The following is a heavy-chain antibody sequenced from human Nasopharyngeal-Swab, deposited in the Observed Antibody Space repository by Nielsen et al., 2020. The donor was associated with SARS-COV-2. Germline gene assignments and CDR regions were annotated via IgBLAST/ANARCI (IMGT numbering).Heavy chain of an antibody. D-gene: IGHD3-22*01. V-gene: IGHV3-21*01. Sequence: GSLKISCAASGFTFSSYSMNWVRQAPGKGLEWVSSISSSSSYIYYADSVKGRFTISRDNAKNSLYLQMNSLRAEDTAVYYCARDGHYYDSSGPWGQGTLVTVSS. CDR3: ARDGHYYDSSGP. J-gene: IGHJ5*02. CDR1: GFTFSSYS. CDR2: ISSSSSYI.